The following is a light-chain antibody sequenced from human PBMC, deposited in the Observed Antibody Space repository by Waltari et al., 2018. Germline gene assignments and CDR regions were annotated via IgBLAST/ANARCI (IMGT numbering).Light chain of an antibody. CDR2: DVN. J-gene: IGLJ3*02. V-gene: IGLV2-14*03. CDR3: SSFTTTNSWV. Sequence: HSALAQPASVSGSPGHSLSISCTGTSSDVGSYNYVSWYQQHPGKAPRLMIYDVNNRPSGVSNRFSGSKSGNTASLTISGLQAEDEADYYCSSFTTTNSWVFGGGTKLTVL. CDR1: SSDVGSYNY.